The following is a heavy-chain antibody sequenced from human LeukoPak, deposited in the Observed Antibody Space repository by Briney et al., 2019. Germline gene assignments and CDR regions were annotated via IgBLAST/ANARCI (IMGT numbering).Heavy chain of an antibody. V-gene: IGHV4-34*01. J-gene: IGHJ4*02. Sequence: SETLSLTCAVYGGSFSGCYWSWIRQPPGKGLEWIGEINHSGGTYYNPSLKSRVTLSVDTSKNQFSLKMNSVTAADTAVYYCARGRYSQYFDYWGQGTLVTVSS. CDR2: INHSGGT. D-gene: IGHD5-18*01. CDR3: ARGRYSQYFDY. CDR1: GGSFSGCY.